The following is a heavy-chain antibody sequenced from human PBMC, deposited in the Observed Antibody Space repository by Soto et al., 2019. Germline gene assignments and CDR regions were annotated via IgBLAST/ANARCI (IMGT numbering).Heavy chain of an antibody. V-gene: IGHV3-23*01. D-gene: IGHD3-3*01. CDR1: GFTFSSYA. CDR3: VKDFSRLDY. Sequence: GGSLRLSCAASGFTFSSYAMSWVRQAPGKGLEWVSTVTGGGEKTYYADSVKGRFTISRDNFRNTLFLQMDNLRAEDTAMYYCVKDFSRLDYWGQGTLVTVSS. J-gene: IGHJ4*02. CDR2: VTGGGEKT.